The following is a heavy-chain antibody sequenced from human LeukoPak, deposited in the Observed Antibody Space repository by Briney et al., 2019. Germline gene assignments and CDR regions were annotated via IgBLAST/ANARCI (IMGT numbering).Heavy chain of an antibody. D-gene: IGHD7-27*01. J-gene: IGHJ4*02. CDR2: ITTYNGNT. Sequence: ASVKVSCKASGYTFTTYGIYWVRQAPGQGLEWMGWITTYNGNTNYAQEFQGRGTMTTDTSTSTAYMELRSLRSDDTAVYYCERKLGFDFAYWGQGTLVTVSS. CDR3: ERKLGFDFAY. CDR1: GYTFTTYG. V-gene: IGHV1-18*01.